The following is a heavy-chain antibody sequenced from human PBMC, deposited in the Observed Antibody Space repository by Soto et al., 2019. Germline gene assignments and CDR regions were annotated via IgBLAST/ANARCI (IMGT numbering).Heavy chain of an antibody. V-gene: IGHV4-4*02. CDR3: ARGHYYDSSGYYYGYYFDY. Sequence: QVQLQESGPGLVKPSGTLSLTCAVSGGSISSSNWWSWVRQPPGKGLEWIGEIYHSGSTNYNPSLKSRVTISVDKSKNQFSLNLSSVTAADTAVYYCARGHYYDSSGYYYGYYFDYWGQGTLVTVSS. J-gene: IGHJ4*02. CDR2: IYHSGST. CDR1: GGSISSSNW. D-gene: IGHD3-22*01.